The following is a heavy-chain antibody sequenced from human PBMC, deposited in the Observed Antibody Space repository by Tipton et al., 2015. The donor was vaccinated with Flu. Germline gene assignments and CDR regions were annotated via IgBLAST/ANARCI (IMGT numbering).Heavy chain of an antibody. J-gene: IGHJ6*02. CDR3: ARGRVPSHTYYYYAMDV. CDR1: GYTFTSYG. CDR2: ISPYRGNT. Sequence: QVQLVQSGAEVKKPGASVKVSCKASGYTFTSYGISWVRQAPGQGLEWMGWISPYRGNTNYTQSLQGRVTMTTDTSTSTAYMELRSLRSDDTAVYYCARGRVPSHTYYYYAMDVWGQGTSVTVSS. D-gene: IGHD4/OR15-4a*01. V-gene: IGHV1-18*01.